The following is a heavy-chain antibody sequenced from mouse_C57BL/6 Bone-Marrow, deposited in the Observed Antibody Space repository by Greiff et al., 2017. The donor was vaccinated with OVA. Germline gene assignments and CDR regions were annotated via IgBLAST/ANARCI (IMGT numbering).Heavy chain of an antibody. CDR2: IRNKANGYTT. Sequence: EVQRVESGGGLVQPGGSLSLSCAASGFTFTDYYMSWVRQPPGKALEWLGFIRNKANGYTTEYSASVKGRFTISRDNSQSILYLQMNALRAEDSATYYCARLGGLLPWGQGTTLTVSS. CDR1: GFTFTDYY. D-gene: IGHD2-3*01. CDR3: ARLGGLLP. V-gene: IGHV7-3*01. J-gene: IGHJ2*01.